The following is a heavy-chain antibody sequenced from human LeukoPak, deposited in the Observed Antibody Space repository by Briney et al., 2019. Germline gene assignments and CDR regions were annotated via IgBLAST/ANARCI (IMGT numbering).Heavy chain of an antibody. Sequence: GGSLRLSCEASGFTDSSIFMGWVRQAPGKGLEWVSIIHISATTYYADSVKGRFTISRDNSKNTLYLQMNSLRAEDTAVYYCARGDPPLWFGELGFDYWGQGTLVTVSS. CDR3: ARGDPPLWFGELGFDY. D-gene: IGHD3-10*01. J-gene: IGHJ4*02. CDR1: GFTDSSIF. CDR2: IHISATT. V-gene: IGHV3-66*02.